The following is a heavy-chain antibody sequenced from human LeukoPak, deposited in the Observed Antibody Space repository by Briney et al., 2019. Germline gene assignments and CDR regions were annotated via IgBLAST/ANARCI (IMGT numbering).Heavy chain of an antibody. V-gene: IGHV4-34*01. CDR2: INHSGST. J-gene: IGHJ4*02. CDR1: GGSFSGYY. D-gene: IGHD4-17*01. CDR3: ARGRRTTVRYFDY. Sequence: SETLSLTCAVYGGSFSGYYWSWIRQPPGKGLEWIGEINHSGSTNYNPSLKSRVTISVDTSKNQFSLKLSSVTAADTAVYYCARGRRTTVRYFDYWGQGTLVTVSS.